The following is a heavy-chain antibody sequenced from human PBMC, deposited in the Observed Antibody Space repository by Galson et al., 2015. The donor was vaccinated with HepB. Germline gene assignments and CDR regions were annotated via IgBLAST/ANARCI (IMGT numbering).Heavy chain of an antibody. D-gene: IGHD2-21*01. Sequence: SVKVSCKASGGTFSSYAISWVRQAPGQGLEWMGGIIPIFGTANYAQKFQGRVTITADESTSTAYMELSSLRSEDTAVYYCARGIGCGGDCYSYYYYMDVWGKGTTVTVSS. J-gene: IGHJ6*03. CDR2: IIPIFGTA. CDR1: GGTFSSYA. CDR3: ARGIGCGGDCYSYYYYMDV. V-gene: IGHV1-69*13.